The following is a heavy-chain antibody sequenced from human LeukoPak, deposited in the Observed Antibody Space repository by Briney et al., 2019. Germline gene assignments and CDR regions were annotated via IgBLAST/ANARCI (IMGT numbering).Heavy chain of an antibody. CDR1: GFTFSSNW. CDR3: ARAPYSSGWYGFDH. CDR2: INQDGSEK. Sequence: LGGSLRLSCAASGFTFSSNWMSWVRQAPGKGLEWVANINQDGSEKYYADSVKGRFTISRGNAKNSLYLQMNSLRAVDTAVYYCARAPYSSGWYGFDHWGQGTLVTVSS. D-gene: IGHD6-19*01. V-gene: IGHV3-7*01. J-gene: IGHJ4*02.